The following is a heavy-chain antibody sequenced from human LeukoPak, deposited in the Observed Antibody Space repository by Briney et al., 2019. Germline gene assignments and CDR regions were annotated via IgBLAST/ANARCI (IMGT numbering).Heavy chain of an antibody. Sequence: PSETLSLTCTVSGGSISSYYWSWIRQPPGKGLEWIGYIYYSGSTNYNPSLKSRVTISVDTSKNQFSLKLSSVTAADTAVYYCARGVYYGSGRELDYWGQGTLVTVSS. D-gene: IGHD3-10*01. CDR2: IYYSGST. CDR3: ARGVYYGSGRELDY. J-gene: IGHJ4*02. CDR1: GGSISSYY. V-gene: IGHV4-59*01.